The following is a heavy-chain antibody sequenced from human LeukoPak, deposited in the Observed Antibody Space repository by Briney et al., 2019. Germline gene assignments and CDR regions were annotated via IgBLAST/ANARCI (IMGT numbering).Heavy chain of an antibody. J-gene: IGHJ4*02. Sequence: GGSLRLSCAASGFTVSSNYMSWVRQAPGKGLEWVSVIYSGGSTYYADSVKGRFTISRDNSKNTLYLQMNSLRAEDTAVYYCARWYYGSGSYYNTWGQGTLVTVSS. CDR1: GFTVSSNY. V-gene: IGHV3-53*01. D-gene: IGHD3-10*01. CDR3: ARWYYGSGSYYNT. CDR2: IYSGGST.